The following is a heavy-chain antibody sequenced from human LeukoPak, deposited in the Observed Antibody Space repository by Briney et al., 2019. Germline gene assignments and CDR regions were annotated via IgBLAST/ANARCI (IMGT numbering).Heavy chain of an antibody. J-gene: IGHJ4*01. CDR3: ARAVYYSNYLGY. CDR2: INSDGSST. D-gene: IGHD3-10*01. Sequence: RGSLRLSCAASGFTFSSYWMHWVRQAPGKGLVWVSRINSDGSSTNSADSVKGRFTITRHNAKNPLYLQMNSLRAEDTAMYYCARAVYYSNYLGYWGQGTLVTVSS. CDR1: GFTFSSYW. V-gene: IGHV3-74*01.